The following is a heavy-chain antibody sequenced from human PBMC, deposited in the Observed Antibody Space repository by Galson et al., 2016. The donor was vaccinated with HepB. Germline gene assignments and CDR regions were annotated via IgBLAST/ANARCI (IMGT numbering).Heavy chain of an antibody. D-gene: IGHD2-21*01. V-gene: IGHV4-4*02. CDR1: GGSISTTHA. Sequence: SETLSLTCGVSGGSISTTHAWTWVRQSPGKGLEWIGEIYQRGSTTYNPSLKSRVTMSGDTSKNQFSLNLNSVTAADTAVYYCVRGGYWTFDYWGQGILVTVSA. CDR3: VRGGYWTFDY. J-gene: IGHJ4*02. CDR2: IYQRGST.